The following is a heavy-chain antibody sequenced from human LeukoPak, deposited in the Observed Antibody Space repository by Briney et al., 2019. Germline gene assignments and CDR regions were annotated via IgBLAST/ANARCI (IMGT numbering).Heavy chain of an antibody. CDR2: IRSKAYGGTT. CDR1: GFTFGDYA. Sequence: GGSLRLSCTASGFTFGDYAMNWFRQAPGKGLEWVGFIRSKAYGGTTEYAASVKGRFTISRDDSKSIAYLQMNSLKNEGTAVYYCTRDLPYYYDSSGYSGYWGQGTLVTVSP. V-gene: IGHV3-49*03. D-gene: IGHD3-22*01. J-gene: IGHJ4*02. CDR3: TRDLPYYYDSSGYSGY.